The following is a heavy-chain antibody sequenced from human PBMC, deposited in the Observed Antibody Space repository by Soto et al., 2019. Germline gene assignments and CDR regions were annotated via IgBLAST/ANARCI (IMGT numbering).Heavy chain of an antibody. V-gene: IGHV1-18*04. CDR2: ISAYNGNT. CDR3: SRDDGGYDFFSGEDYYYYYGMDV. D-gene: IGHD3-3*01. CDR1: GYTFTSYG. J-gene: IGHJ6*02. Sequence: QVQLVQSGAEVKKPGASVKVSCKASGYTFTSYGISWVRQAPGQGLEWMGWISAYNGNTNYAQKLQGRVTMTTDTTTSTAYMELRSMRSDDAAAYYCSRDDGGYDFFSGEDYYYYYGMDVWGQGTTVTVSS.